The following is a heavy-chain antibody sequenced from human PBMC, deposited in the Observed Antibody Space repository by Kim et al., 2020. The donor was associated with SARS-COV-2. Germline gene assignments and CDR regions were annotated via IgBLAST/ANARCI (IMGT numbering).Heavy chain of an antibody. D-gene: IGHD3-22*01. CDR1: GFTFSDYY. V-gene: IGHV3-11*01. CDR2: ISNSAITI. CDR3: ARQGGYYYDSRDAFDI. J-gene: IGHJ3*02. Sequence: GSLRLSCAASGFTFSDYYMSWVRQAPGKGLEWVSYISNSAITIYYAESVKGRFTISRDNAKNSLYLQMNSLRAEDTAVYYCARQGGYYYDSRDAFDIWGQGTMVTVSS.